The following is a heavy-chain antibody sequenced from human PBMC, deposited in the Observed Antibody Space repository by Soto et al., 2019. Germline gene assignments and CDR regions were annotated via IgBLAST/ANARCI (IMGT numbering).Heavy chain of an antibody. D-gene: IGHD2-2*01. CDR1: GFAFGSYS. J-gene: IGHJ4*02. V-gene: IGHV3-9*01. CDR2: IRWNSDSE. Sequence: EVQLVESGGGLVQPGRSLRLSCAAAGFAFGSYSMHWVRQAPGKGLEWVAGIRWNSDSEAYANSVKGRFTISRDNAKNSLSRQMNSLRSEDTAFYYCAKEKRDACTNFDSWRRRNLVIVSS. CDR3: AKEKRDACTNFDS.